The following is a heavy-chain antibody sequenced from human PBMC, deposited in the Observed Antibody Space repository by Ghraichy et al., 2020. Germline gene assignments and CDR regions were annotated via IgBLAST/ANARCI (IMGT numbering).Heavy chain of an antibody. D-gene: IGHD3-10*01. CDR1: GGSFSGYY. V-gene: IGHV4-34*01. CDR2: INHSGST. J-gene: IGHJ4*02. Sequence: GSLYISCAVYGGSFSGYYWSWIRQPPGKGLEWIGEINHSGSTNYSPSLKSRVTISIDTSKNQFSLKLTSVTAADTAVYYCAGSSFYGSGSYVDFDYWGQGTLVTVSS. CDR3: AGSSFYGSGSYVDFDY.